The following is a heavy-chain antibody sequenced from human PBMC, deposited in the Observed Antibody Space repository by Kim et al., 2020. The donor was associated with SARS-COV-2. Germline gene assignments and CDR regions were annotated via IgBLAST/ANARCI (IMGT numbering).Heavy chain of an antibody. CDR3: AILGSGCQLSLYCYYG. J-gene: IGHJ6*01. CDR2: IYYSGST. Sequence: SETLSLTCTVSGGSISSSSYYWGWIRQPPGKGLEWIGSIYYSGSTYYNPSLKSRVTISVDTSKNQFSLKLSSVTAADTAVYYCAILGSGCQLSLYCYYG. CDR1: GGSISSSSYY. D-gene: IGHD2-2*01. V-gene: IGHV4-39*01.